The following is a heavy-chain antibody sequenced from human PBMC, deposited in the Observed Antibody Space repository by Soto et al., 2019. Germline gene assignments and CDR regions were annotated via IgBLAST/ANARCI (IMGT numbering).Heavy chain of an antibody. D-gene: IGHD3-16*01. Sequence: GGSLRLSCAASGFTFSSYSMNWVRQAPGKGLEWVSYISTSGTTTKNADSVKGRFTISRDNAKNSLYLQMNSLRAEDTAVYYCARYIGHHYDKFAYWGQGTLVTVSS. J-gene: IGHJ4*02. CDR1: GFTFSSYS. CDR3: ARYIGHHYDKFAY. V-gene: IGHV3-48*04. CDR2: ISTSGTTT.